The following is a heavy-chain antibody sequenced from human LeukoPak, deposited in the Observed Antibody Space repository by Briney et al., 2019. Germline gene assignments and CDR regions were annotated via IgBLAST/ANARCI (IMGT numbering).Heavy chain of an antibody. CDR2: ISGDGGGT. J-gene: IGHJ5*02. V-gene: IGHV3-23*01. CDR1: GFTFSNYA. Sequence: GGSLRLSCAASGFTFSNYAMNWVRQAPGKGLEWVSAISGDGGGTYYADSVKGRFTISRDNSKNTLYLQMSSLRAEDTAVYYCAKSQRENWFDPWGQGTLVTVSS. CDR3: AKSQRENWFDP.